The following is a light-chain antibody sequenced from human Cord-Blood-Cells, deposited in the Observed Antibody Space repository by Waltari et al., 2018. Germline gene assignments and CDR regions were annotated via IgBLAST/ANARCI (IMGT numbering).Light chain of an antibody. CDR3: CSYAGSSTLV. J-gene: IGLJ3*02. Sequence: QSALTQPASVSGSPGQSITISCTGTSSDDGRSNLVSWYQQHPGKAPKLMIYEVSKRPSGVSNRFSGSKSGNTASLTISGLQAEDEADYYCCSYAGSSTLVFGGGTKLTVL. V-gene: IGLV2-23*02. CDR2: EVS. CDR1: SSDDGRSNL.